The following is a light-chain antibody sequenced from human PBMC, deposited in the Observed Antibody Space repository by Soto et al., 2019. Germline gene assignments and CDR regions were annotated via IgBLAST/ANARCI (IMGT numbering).Light chain of an antibody. CDR1: QRVRGW. Sequence: DIQMTQSPSTLSASVGDTVTVTCRASQRVRGWLAWYQQKPGEAPKLLTYDASALPRGVPSRFSGSGTRTEFTLTISSLQPDYFATYYCQQYNSYLYTFGQGTKVDI. V-gene: IGKV1-5*01. CDR3: QQYNSYLYT. CDR2: DAS. J-gene: IGKJ2*01.